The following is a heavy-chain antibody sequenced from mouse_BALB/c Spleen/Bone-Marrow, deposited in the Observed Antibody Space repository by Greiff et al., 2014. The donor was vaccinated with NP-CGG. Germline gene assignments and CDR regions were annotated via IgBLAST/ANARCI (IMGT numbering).Heavy chain of an antibody. CDR1: GYTFSSYW. V-gene: IGHV1-9*01. CDR3: AREDYYGSSYFDY. J-gene: IGHJ2*01. Sequence: QVQLQQSGAELMKPGASVKISCKATGYTFSSYWIERVKQRPGHGLEWIGEILPGSGSTIYNEKFKGKATFTADTSSNTAYMQLSSLTSEDSAVYYCAREDYYGSSYFDYWGQGTTLTVSS. D-gene: IGHD1-1*01. CDR2: ILPGSGST.